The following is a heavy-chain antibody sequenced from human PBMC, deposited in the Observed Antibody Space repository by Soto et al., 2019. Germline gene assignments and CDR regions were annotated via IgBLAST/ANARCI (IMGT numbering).Heavy chain of an antibody. CDR2: IYYSGST. J-gene: IGHJ6*02. V-gene: IGHV4-30-4*01. Sequence: SETLSLTCTVSGGSISSGDYYWSWIRQPPGKGLEWIGYIYYSGSTYYNPSLKSRVTISVDTSKNQFSLKLSSVTAADTAVYYCARWANIVATNYYYYYGMDVWGQGTTVTVSS. CDR3: ARWANIVATNYYYYYGMDV. D-gene: IGHD5-12*01. CDR1: GGSISSGDYY.